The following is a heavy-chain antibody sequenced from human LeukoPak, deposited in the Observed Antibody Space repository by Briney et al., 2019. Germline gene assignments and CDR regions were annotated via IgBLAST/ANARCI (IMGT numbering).Heavy chain of an antibody. V-gene: IGHV4-34*01. CDR3: ARGGLYCGGDCYVDH. Sequence: KASETLSLTCAVYGGSFSPYYWSWIRQPPEKGLEWIGEINHSGSTNYNPSLKSRVTISVDTSKNQFSLKLSSVTAADTAVYYCARGGLYCGGDCYVDHWGQGSLVTVSS. CDR1: GGSFSPYY. D-gene: IGHD2-21*02. J-gene: IGHJ4*02. CDR2: INHSGST.